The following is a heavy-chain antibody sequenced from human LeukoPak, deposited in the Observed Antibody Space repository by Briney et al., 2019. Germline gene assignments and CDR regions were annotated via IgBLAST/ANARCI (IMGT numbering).Heavy chain of an antibody. CDR2: IYYSGST. Sequence: PSETLSLTCTVSGGSISSYYWSWIRQPPGKGLEWIGYIYYSGSTNYNPSLKSRVTISVDTSKNQFSLKLSSVTAADTAFYYCARSGYDSNYFDYWGRGTLVTVSS. J-gene: IGHJ4*02. CDR1: GGSISSYY. D-gene: IGHD5-12*01. V-gene: IGHV4-59*01. CDR3: ARSGYDSNYFDY.